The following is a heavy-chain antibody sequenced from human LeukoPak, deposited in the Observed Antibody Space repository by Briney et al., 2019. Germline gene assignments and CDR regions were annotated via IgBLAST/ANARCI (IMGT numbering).Heavy chain of an antibody. V-gene: IGHV4-34*01. CDR1: GGSFSGYY. J-gene: IGHJ3*02. D-gene: IGHD3-22*01. CDR3: ARPKSSGYYRLIAFDI. CDR2: INHSGST. Sequence: SETLSLTCAVYGGSFSGYYWSWIRQPPGKGLEWIGEINHSGSTNYNPSLKSRVTISVDTPKNQFSLKLSSVTAADTAVYYCARPKSSGYYRLIAFDIWGQGTMVTVSS.